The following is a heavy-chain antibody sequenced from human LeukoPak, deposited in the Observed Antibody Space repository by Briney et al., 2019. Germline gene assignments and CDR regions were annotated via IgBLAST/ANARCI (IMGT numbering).Heavy chain of an antibody. D-gene: IGHD2-21*02. CDR3: ARWAGRCGGDCQSEDP. Sequence: GGSLRLSCVGSGLTFSTSWMRWVRQAPGKGPEYVAYINQDGSETNYVDSVKGRFTISRDNTRNSLFLQMYSLRDEDTAIYYCARWAGRCGGDCQSEDPWGLGTLVIVSS. CDR2: INQDGSET. V-gene: IGHV3-7*01. J-gene: IGHJ5*02. CDR1: GLTFSTSW.